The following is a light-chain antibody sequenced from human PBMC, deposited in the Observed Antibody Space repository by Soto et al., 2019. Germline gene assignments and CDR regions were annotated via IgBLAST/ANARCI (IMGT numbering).Light chain of an antibody. CDR2: TAS. J-gene: IGKJ1*01. V-gene: IGKV3-20*01. CDR3: QQYGSSPKT. Sequence: EIVLTQSPGTLSLSPGERATLSCRASQSVSSNYLAWFQQKPDQAPRLLIYTASSRATGIPDRFSGSGSGTDFTLTISRREPEDFAVYYCQQYGSSPKTFGQGTKVEI. CDR1: QSVSSNY.